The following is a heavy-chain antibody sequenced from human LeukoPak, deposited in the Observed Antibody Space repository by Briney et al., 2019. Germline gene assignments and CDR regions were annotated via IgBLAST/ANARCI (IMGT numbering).Heavy chain of an antibody. V-gene: IGHV3-23*01. CDR1: GFTFSSYA. CDR3: AKSGIAARRAGYHFDY. CDR2: ISGSGGST. Sequence: GGSLRLSCAASGFTFSSYAMSWVRQAPGKGLEWVSAISGSGGSTYYADSVKGRFTISRDNSKNTLYLQMNSLRAEDTAVYYCAKSGIAARRAGYHFDYWGQGTLVTVSS. D-gene: IGHD6-6*01. J-gene: IGHJ4*02.